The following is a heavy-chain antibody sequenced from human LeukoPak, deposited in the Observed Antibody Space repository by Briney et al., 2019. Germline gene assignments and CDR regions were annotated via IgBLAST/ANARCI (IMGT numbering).Heavy chain of an antibody. CDR3: ARHRSGPNAFDI. CDR2: IYHSGST. CDR1: GYSISSGYY. D-gene: IGHD3-3*01. J-gene: IGHJ3*02. Sequence: SETLSLTCAVSGYSISSGYYWGWIRQPPGKGLEWIGSIYHSGSTSYNPSLKSRVTISVDTSKNQFSLKLSSVTAADTAVYYCARHRSGPNAFDIWGQGTMVTVSS. V-gene: IGHV4-38-2*01.